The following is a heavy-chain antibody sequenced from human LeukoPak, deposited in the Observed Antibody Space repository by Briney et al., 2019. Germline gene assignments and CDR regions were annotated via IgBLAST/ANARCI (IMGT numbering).Heavy chain of an antibody. Sequence: SETLSLTCTVSGDSLSSGTYYWSWIRQPAGKGLEWIGRIHISGSTTYNPSLKSRVDISVDTSKNLFSLKLDSVTAADTGVYYCARAIVRVSSIDVNWFDPWGQGTLVTVSS. J-gene: IGHJ5*02. D-gene: IGHD2/OR15-2a*01. CDR2: IHISGST. CDR1: GDSLSSGTYY. CDR3: ARAIVRVSSIDVNWFDP. V-gene: IGHV4-61*02.